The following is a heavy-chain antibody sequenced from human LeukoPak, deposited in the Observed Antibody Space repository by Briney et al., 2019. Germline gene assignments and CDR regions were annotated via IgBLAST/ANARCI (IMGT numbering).Heavy chain of an antibody. V-gene: IGHV3-21*01. CDR2: ISSSSSYI. CDR3: AREWSGIAAAGTGGVWTWFDP. CDR1: GFTFSSYS. Sequence: GGSLRLSCAASGFTFSSYSMNWVRQAPGKGLEWVSSISSSSSYIYYADSVKGRFTISRDNAKNSLYLQMNSLRAEDTAVYYCAREWSGIAAAGTGGVWTWFDPWGQGTLVTVFS. D-gene: IGHD6-13*01. J-gene: IGHJ5*02.